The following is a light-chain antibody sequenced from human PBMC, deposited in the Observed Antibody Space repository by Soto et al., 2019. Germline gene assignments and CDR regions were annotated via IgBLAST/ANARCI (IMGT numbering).Light chain of an antibody. CDR1: QSVNINY. V-gene: IGKV3-20*01. J-gene: IGKJ4*01. CDR3: QPYNNWPLT. CDR2: ATS. Sequence: EIVLTQSPGTLSLSPGETATLSCRASQSVNINYLSWCQQKPGQAPRLLIYATSNRATDVPDRFSGSGSGTDFSLNISRLEPEDFAIYYCQPYNNWPLTFGGGTKVESK.